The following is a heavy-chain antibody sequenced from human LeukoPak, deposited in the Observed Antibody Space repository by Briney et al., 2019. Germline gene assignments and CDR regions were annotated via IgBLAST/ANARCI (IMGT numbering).Heavy chain of an antibody. Sequence: SETLSLTCAVYGGSFSGYYWSWIRQPPGKGLEWIGEINHSGSTNYNPSLKSRVTISVDTSKNQFSLKLTSVTAADTAVYYCALVVVAATLFDYWGQGTLVTVSS. D-gene: IGHD2-15*01. J-gene: IGHJ4*02. CDR1: GGSFSGYY. CDR3: ALVVVAATLFDY. V-gene: IGHV4-34*01. CDR2: INHSGST.